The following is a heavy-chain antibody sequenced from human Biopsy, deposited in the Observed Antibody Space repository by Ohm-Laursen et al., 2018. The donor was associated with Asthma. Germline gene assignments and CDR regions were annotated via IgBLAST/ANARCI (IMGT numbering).Heavy chain of an antibody. V-gene: IGHV1-18*01. Sequence: SVKVSCKTSGYTFNRAGITWVRQAAGQGLEWMGWISVYNGNTKVAQKLQDRVTMITDTSTSTAYMELRSLRSDDTAVYFCARAVDYSHYYGIDVWGQGTTVTVS. CDR2: ISVYNGNT. D-gene: IGHD3-10*01. J-gene: IGHJ6*02. CDR3: ARAVDYSHYYGIDV. CDR1: GYTFNRAG.